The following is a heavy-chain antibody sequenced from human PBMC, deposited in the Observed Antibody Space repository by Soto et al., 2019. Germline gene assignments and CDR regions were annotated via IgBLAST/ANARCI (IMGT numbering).Heavy chain of an antibody. CDR1: GGTFSSYA. CDR2: IIPIFGTA. CDR3: ARGHSYGNIIDY. D-gene: IGHD5-18*01. Sequence: GASVKVSCKASGGTFSSYAISWVRQAPGQGLEWMGGIIPIFGTANYAQKFQGRVTITADESTSTAYMELSSLRSEDTAVYYCARGHSYGNIIDYWGQGTLVTGSS. J-gene: IGHJ4*02. V-gene: IGHV1-69*13.